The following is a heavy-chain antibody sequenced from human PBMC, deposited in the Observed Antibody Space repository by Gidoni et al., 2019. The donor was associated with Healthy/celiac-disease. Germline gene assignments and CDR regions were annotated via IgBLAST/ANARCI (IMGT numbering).Heavy chain of an antibody. CDR3: ARVRGSGSFDY. CDR2: IKQDGSEK. V-gene: IGHV3-7*01. D-gene: IGHD3-10*01. J-gene: IGHJ4*02. Sequence: EVQLVESGGGLVQPGGSLSLSCAASGFTFSSYWMSWVRQAPGKGLEWVANIKQDGSEKYYVDSVKGRFTISRDNAKNSLYLQMNSLRAEDTAVYYCARVRGSGSFDYWGQGTLVTVSS. CDR1: GFTFSSYW.